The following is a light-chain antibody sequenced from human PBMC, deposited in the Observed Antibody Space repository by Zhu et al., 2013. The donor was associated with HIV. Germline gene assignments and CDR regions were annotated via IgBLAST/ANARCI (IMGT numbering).Light chain of an antibody. V-gene: IGLV2-14*01. CDR2: AVD. CDR3: NSHRSGTTLVL. J-gene: IGLJ2*01. CDR1: SSDLGTYNY. Sequence: QSALTQPASVSASPGQSITISCTGTSSDLGTYNYVSWYQQYPGKAPKLMIYAVDKRPSGISNRFSGSKSGNTASLTISGLQDDDEAEYYCNSHRSGTTLVLFGGGTKVTVL.